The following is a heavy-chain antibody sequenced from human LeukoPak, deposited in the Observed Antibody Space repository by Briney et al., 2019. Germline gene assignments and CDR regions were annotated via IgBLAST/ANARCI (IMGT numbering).Heavy chain of an antibody. CDR2: ISYDGSNK. V-gene: IGHV3-30*18. D-gene: IGHD3-22*01. CDR3: AKGPQTYYYDSSGYYYAPNHYYCMDV. J-gene: IGHJ6*03. CDR1: GFTFSSYG. Sequence: GGSLRLSCAASGFTFSSYGMHWVRQAPGRGLEWVAVISYDGSNKYYADSVKGRLTISRDNSKNTLYLQMNSLRAEDTAVYYCAKGPQTYYYDSSGYYYAPNHYYCMDVWGKGTTVTISS.